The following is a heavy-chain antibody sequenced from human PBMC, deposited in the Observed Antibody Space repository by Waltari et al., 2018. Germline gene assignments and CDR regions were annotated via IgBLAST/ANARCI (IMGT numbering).Heavy chain of an antibody. Sequence: EVQLVESGGHLIQPGGSLRLSCAASSFNVSSYYMNWVRQAQGKGLWWVSILYHAGNTYYADSVKGRFTFSRDNTKNTLYLQMNSLRAEDTAVYYCARGNTKYGMDVWGQGTTVTVSS. D-gene: IGHD3-10*01. CDR2: LYHAGNT. CDR1: SFNVSSYY. J-gene: IGHJ6*02. V-gene: IGHV3-53*01. CDR3: ARGNTKYGMDV.